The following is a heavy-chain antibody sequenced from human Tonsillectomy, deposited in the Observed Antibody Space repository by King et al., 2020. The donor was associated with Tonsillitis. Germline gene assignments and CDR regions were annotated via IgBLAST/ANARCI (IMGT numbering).Heavy chain of an antibody. CDR2: IYYSGST. CDR3: ARQYPRSGRTQRDFDY. D-gene: IGHD6-19*01. V-gene: IGHV4-39*07. J-gene: IGHJ4*02. Sequence: LQLQESGPGLVKPSETLSFTCTVSGGSISSSSYYWGWIRQPPGKGLEWIGSIYYSGSTYLNPSLKSRVTISIDTSKNQFSLRLSSVTAADTAVYYCARQYPRSGRTQRDFDYWGQGTLVTVSS. CDR1: GGSISSSSYY.